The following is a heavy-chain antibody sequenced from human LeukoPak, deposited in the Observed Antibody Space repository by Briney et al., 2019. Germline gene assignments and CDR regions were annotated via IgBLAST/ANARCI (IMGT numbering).Heavy chain of an antibody. V-gene: IGHV3-33*01. D-gene: IGHD5-24*01. CDR1: GFTFSSYG. Sequence: GGSLRLSCAASGFTFSSYGMHWVRQAPGKGLEWVAVIWYDGSNKYYADSVRGRFTVSRDNSKNTLDLQMNSLRTEDTAVYYCARSRDGYDWDYWGQGTLVTDSS. CDR2: IWYDGSNK. CDR3: ARSRDGYDWDY. J-gene: IGHJ4*02.